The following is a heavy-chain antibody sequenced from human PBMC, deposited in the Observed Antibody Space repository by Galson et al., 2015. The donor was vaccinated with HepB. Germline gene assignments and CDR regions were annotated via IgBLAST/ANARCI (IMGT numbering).Heavy chain of an antibody. CDR2: INPSGGST. D-gene: IGHD4-11*01. CDR3: ARAGLPPYYYYGMDV. V-gene: IGHV1-46*01. CDR1: GYTFTSYY. Sequence: SVKVSCKASGYTFTSYYMYWVRQAPGRGLEWMGIINPSGGSTSYPQKFQGRVTMTRDPSTSTVYMELSSLRSEDTAVYYCARAGLPPYYYYGMDVWGQGTTVTVSS. J-gene: IGHJ6*02.